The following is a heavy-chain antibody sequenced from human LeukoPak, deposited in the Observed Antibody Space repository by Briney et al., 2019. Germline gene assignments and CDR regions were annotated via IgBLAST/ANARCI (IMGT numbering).Heavy chain of an antibody. CDR1: GFPFSSST. CDR3: AKAYDYGGKGPSPFDY. CDR2: VIGSGTMT. Sequence: GGSLRLSCAASGFPFSSSTMGWVRQAPGQGLQWVSAVIGSGTMTSYADSVRGRFTISRDNSKNTLSLQMNSLRAEDTAVYYCAKAYDYGGKGPSPFDYWGQGTLVTISS. J-gene: IGHJ4*02. V-gene: IGHV3-23*01. D-gene: IGHD4-23*01.